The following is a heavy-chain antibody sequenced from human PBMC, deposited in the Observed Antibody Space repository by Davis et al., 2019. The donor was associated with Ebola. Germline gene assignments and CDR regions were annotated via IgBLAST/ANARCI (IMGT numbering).Heavy chain of an antibody. Sequence: AASVKVSCKASGYTFTNYYMHWVRQAPGQGLEWMGMINPNDGRTIYAQKFLGRVTMTRDTSTSTVYMELSSLRSEDTAVYYCTRGGMVRGVIPHYYYGMDLWGKGTTVTVSS. V-gene: IGHV1-46*01. D-gene: IGHD3-10*01. CDR2: INPNDGRT. CDR1: GYTFTNYY. CDR3: TRGGMVRGVIPHYYYGMDL. J-gene: IGHJ6*04.